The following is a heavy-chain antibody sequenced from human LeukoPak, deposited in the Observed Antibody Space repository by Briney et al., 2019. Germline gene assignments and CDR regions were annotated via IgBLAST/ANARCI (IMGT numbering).Heavy chain of an antibody. D-gene: IGHD2-2*01. CDR3: ANGSPGIPAATISGIDY. Sequence: PGGSLRLSCAASGFTGSNNYVSWVRRAPGMGLEWVSAIHSSGATCYADSVKGRFTISRDNSKNTLYLQMNSLRAEDTAVYYCANGSPGIPAATISGIDYWGQGTLVTVSS. J-gene: IGHJ4*02. CDR2: IHSSGAT. CDR1: GFTGSNNY. V-gene: IGHV3-53*01.